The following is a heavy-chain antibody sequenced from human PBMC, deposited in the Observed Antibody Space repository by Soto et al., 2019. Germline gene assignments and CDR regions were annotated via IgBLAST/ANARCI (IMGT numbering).Heavy chain of an antibody. V-gene: IGHV3-23*01. CDR1: GFSFSSYA. Sequence: GFPRLSCAASGFSFSSYAMTWVRQAPGKGLEWVSAIRGGGGNTYYADSVKGRFTISRDNSKSTLYLQMNSLRVEDTAVYYCAKVYSDFWSGKPYYFDRWGQGTLVTVSS. CDR2: IRGGGGNT. J-gene: IGHJ4*02. CDR3: AKVYSDFWSGKPYYFDR. D-gene: IGHD3-3*01.